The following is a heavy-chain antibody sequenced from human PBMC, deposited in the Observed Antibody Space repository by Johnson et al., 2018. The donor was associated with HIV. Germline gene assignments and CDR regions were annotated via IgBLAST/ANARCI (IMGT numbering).Heavy chain of an antibody. CDR2: IRYDGSNK. D-gene: IGHD2-21*01. CDR1: GFTFSSYG. Sequence: QVQLVESGGGLVKPGGSLRLSCAASGFTFSSYGMHWVRQAPGKGLEWVAFIRYDGSNKYYADSVKGRFTISRDNSKNTLYLQMNSLRAEDTAVYYCARERRAGVKGAFDIWGQGTMVTVSS. J-gene: IGHJ3*02. CDR3: ARERRAGVKGAFDI. V-gene: IGHV3-30*02.